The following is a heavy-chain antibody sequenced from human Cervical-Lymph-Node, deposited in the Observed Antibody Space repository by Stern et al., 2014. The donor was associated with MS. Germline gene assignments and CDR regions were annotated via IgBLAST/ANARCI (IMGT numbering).Heavy chain of an antibody. CDR1: GYNFTSSY. D-gene: IGHD3-22*01. V-gene: IGHV1-46*01. J-gene: IGHJ4*02. Sequence: QEQLVQSGTEVKKPWASVKVSCKASGYNFTSSYIHWVRLAPGQGLQWVGIINPSSGSTRNAQKFQGRVTLTKDTSTSTVYMELSGLTSEDTAIYFCAKDGGYYSDLAYWGQGTLVTVSS. CDR3: AKDGGYYSDLAY. CDR2: INPSSGST.